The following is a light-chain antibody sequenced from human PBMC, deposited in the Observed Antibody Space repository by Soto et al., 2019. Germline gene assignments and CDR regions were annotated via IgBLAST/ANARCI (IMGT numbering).Light chain of an antibody. CDR1: QGISNY. J-gene: IGKJ3*01. V-gene: IGKV1-27*01. CDR2: AAS. CDR3: QKHNSAPFT. Sequence: DIQMTQSPSSLSASVGDRVTITCRARQGISNYLAWYQQKPGKVPKLLIYAASTLQLGIPSRFSGSGSGTDFTLTISSLQPEDVATYYCQKHNSAPFTFGPGTKVDIK.